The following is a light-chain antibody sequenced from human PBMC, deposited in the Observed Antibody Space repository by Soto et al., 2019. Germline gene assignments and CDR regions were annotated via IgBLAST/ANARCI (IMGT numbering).Light chain of an antibody. CDR3: QQYKDWRT. J-gene: IGKJ1*01. Sequence: ILITQSPATLSVSPGERATLSCRASQSIDNQLAWYQQRPGQAPRLLIYGASIRATGIPARFSGSGSGTEFTLTIGGLQSEDFGVYYCQQYKDWRTFGQGTKVDIK. V-gene: IGKV3-15*01. CDR1: QSIDNQ. CDR2: GAS.